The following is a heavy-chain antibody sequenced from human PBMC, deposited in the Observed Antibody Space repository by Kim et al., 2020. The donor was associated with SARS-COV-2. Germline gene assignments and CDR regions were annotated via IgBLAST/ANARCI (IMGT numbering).Heavy chain of an antibody. CDR2: INHSGST. CDR3: ARGRELATRGYSGYGRYCSGGSCYQLDY. J-gene: IGHJ4*02. CDR1: GGSFSGYY. V-gene: IGHV4-34*01. D-gene: IGHD2-15*01. Sequence: SETLSLTCAVYGGSFSGYYWSWIRQPPGKGLEWIGEINHSGSTNYNPSLKSRVTISVDTSKNQFSLKLSSVTAADTAVYYCARGRELATRGYSGYGRYCSGGSCYQLDYWGQGTLVTVSS.